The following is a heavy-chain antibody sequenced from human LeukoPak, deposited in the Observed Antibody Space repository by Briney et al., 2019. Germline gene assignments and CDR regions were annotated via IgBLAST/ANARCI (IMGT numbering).Heavy chain of an antibody. Sequence: VASVKVSRKASGGTFSSYAISWVRQAPGQGLEWMGRIIPILGIANYAQKFQGRVTITADKSTSTAYMELSSLRSEDTAVYYCARDSSGYYGEGNFDYWGQGTLVTVSS. J-gene: IGHJ4*02. CDR2: IIPILGIA. D-gene: IGHD3-22*01. V-gene: IGHV1-69*04. CDR1: GGTFSSYA. CDR3: ARDSSGYYGEGNFDY.